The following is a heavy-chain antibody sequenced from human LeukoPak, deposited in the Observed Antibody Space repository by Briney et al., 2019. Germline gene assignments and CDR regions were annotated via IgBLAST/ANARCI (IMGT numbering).Heavy chain of an antibody. CDR2: IIPIFGTA. Sequence: SVRVSCKASGGTFSSYAISWVRQAPGQGLEWMGGIIPIFGTANYAQKFQGRVTITADESTSTAYVELSSLRSEDTAVYYCARGPRSEAWFGELLPYYYYGMGVWGQGTTVTVSS. CDR1: GGTFSSYA. D-gene: IGHD3-10*01. V-gene: IGHV1-69*13. J-gene: IGHJ6*02. CDR3: ARGPRSEAWFGELLPYYYYGMGV.